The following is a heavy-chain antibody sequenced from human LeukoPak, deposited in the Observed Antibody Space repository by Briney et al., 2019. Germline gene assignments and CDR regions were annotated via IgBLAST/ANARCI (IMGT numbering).Heavy chain of an antibody. J-gene: IGHJ3*02. D-gene: IGHD2-15*01. CDR1: GFTFSAYW. Sequence: GGSLRLSCAASGFTFSAYWMHWVRQAPGKGLVWVSRINSDGISTSYADSVKGRFTISRDNAKNTLYLQMNSLRADDTAVYYCARRWKICSGGSCYDAFDIWGQGTMVTVSS. CDR3: ARRWKICSGGSCYDAFDI. V-gene: IGHV3-74*01. CDR2: INSDGIST.